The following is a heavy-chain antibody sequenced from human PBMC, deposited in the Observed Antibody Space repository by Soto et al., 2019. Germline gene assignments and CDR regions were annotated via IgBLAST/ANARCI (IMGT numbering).Heavy chain of an antibody. CDR2: ISSISSSM. D-gene: IGHD1-1*01. CDR3: AREGQEGNDRPFDY. Sequence: EVQLVESGGGSAQPGGSLRLSCAASEFTFNNYGMNWVRQAPGKGLEWISYISSISSSMYYADSVRGRFTISRDNAKNSLHLQMNSLRVEDTAVYYCAREGQEGNDRPFDYWGQGTLVTVSS. CDR1: EFTFNNYG. V-gene: IGHV3-48*01. J-gene: IGHJ4*02.